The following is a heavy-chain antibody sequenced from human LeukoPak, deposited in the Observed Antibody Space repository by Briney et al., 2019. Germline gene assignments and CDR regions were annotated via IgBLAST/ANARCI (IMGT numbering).Heavy chain of an antibody. J-gene: IGHJ6*03. CDR1: GYTFTGYY. D-gene: IGHD3-10*01. Sequence: GASVKVSCKASGYTFTGYYMHWVRQAPGQGLEWMGWINPNSGGTNYAQKFQGRVTMTRDTSISTAYMELSRLRSDDTAVYYCARQPPPYGSGRGYYYYYMDVWGKGTTVTVSS. V-gene: IGHV1-2*02. CDR3: ARQPPPYGSGRGYYYYYMDV. CDR2: INPNSGGT.